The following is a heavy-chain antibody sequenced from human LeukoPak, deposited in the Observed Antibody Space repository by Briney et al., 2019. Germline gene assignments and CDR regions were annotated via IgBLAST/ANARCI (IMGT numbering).Heavy chain of an antibody. CDR2: VSYSGNA. CDR1: VGSLNTYY. V-gene: IGHV4-59*01. J-gene: IGHJ5*02. Sequence: PSETHSLTCVVSVGSLNTYYWSWLRQAPAKGLEWIGYVSYSGNAHYHASLKSRATISVDTSRNQFSLRLTSLTAADTAVYYCARGVVAATLFWFDPWGQGARVTVSS. D-gene: IGHD6-13*01. CDR3: ARGVVAATLFWFDP.